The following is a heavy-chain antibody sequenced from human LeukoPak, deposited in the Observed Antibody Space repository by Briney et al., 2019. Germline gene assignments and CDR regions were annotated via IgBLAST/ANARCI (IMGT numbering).Heavy chain of an antibody. J-gene: IGHJ4*02. Sequence: SETLSLTCAVYGGSFSGYYWSWIRQPPGKGLEWIGEINHSGSTNYNPSLKSRVTISVDTSKNQFSLKLSSVTAADTAVYYCARGSLIAVAAQAWGFDYWGQGTLVTVSS. CDR1: GGSFSGYY. CDR2: INHSGST. D-gene: IGHD6-19*01. CDR3: ARGSLIAVAAQAWGFDY. V-gene: IGHV4-34*01.